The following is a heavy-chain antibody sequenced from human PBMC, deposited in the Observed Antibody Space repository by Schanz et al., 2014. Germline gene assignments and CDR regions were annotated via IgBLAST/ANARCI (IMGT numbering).Heavy chain of an antibody. CDR2: ITAYNGDT. V-gene: IGHV1-18*01. CDR3: ARGGGCSSTNCHDFVVPELPFES. D-gene: IGHD2-2*01. J-gene: IGHJ4*02. CDR1: GYTFTSHG. Sequence: QVQLVQSGAEVKKPGASVKVSCKASGYTFTSHGISWVRQAPGQGLEWIGWITAYNGDTNYALKLQGRVTMTTDTSTGTAYMELRSLRSDDTAVYYCARGGGCSSTNCHDFVVPELPFESWGQGTLVTVSS.